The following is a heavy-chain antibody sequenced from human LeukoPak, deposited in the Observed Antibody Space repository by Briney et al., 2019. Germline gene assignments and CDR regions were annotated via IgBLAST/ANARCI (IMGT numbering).Heavy chain of an antibody. J-gene: IGHJ4*02. CDR1: GFSLSNSGVG. V-gene: IGHV2-5*02. CDR3: THDYDLYYVDS. CDR2: IYWADET. D-gene: IGHD4-17*01. Sequence: KQSGSTLVKPTQTLTLTWTFAGFSLSNSGVGVGWIRQPPGKALEWLALIYWADETRYSPSLKSRLTITKDTSKTRVVLTMTNMDPVDTATYYCTHDYDLYYVDSCGQGTLVTVSS.